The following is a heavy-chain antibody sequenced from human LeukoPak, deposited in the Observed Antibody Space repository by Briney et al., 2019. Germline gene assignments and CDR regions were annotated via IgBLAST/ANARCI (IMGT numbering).Heavy chain of an antibody. CDR2: MRPSSGNT. V-gene: IGHV1-8*01. CDR1: GYTFTSYD. CDR3: AASYYYDSSGRGGYYYYYMDV. D-gene: IGHD3-22*01. Sequence: ASVKVSCKASGYTFTSYDIGWVRQATGQGLEWMGWMRPSSGNTGYGQTFQGRVTMTRDTSISTAYMELSSLRSEDTAVYYCAASYYYDSSGRGGYYYYYMDVWGKGTTVTVSS. J-gene: IGHJ6*03.